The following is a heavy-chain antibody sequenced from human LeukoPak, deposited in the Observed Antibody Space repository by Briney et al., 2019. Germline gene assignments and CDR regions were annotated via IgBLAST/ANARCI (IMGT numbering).Heavy chain of an antibody. Sequence: GGSLRLSCAASGFTFSSYSMNWVRQAPGKGLEWVSAISVSGNTYHADSVKGRFTISRDNAKNSLYLQMNSLRAEDTAVYYCARIAAAGLYYYYYMDVWGKGTTVTVSS. V-gene: IGHV3-21*01. CDR3: ARIAAAGLYYYYYMDV. CDR2: ISVSGNT. J-gene: IGHJ6*03. D-gene: IGHD6-13*01. CDR1: GFTFSSYS.